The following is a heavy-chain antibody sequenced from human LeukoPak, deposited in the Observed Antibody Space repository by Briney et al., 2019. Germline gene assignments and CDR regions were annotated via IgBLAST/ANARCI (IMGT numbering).Heavy chain of an antibody. V-gene: IGHV3-72*01. J-gene: IGHJ6*02. CDR3: ATDLTTGATHGMDV. CDR2: SRNKANTYTT. D-gene: IGHD1-1*01. Sequence: GGSLRLSCAASGCTFRDHYIDWLRQAPGKGLEWVGRSRNKANTYTTEYAASVKGRFTISRDQSKNSLYLQMNSLKTEDTAVYYCATDLTTGATHGMDVWGQGTTVTVSS. CDR1: GCTFRDHY.